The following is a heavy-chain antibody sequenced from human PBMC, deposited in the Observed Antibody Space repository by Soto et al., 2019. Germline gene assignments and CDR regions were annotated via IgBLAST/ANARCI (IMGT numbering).Heavy chain of an antibody. J-gene: IGHJ6*02. CDR1: GGSFSGYY. CDR2: INHSGST. V-gene: IGHV4-34*01. Sequence: QVQLQQWGAGLLKPSETLSLTCAVYGGSFSGYYWSWIRQPPGKGLEWIGEINHSGSTNYNPALKSRMTITVDTSKKQSSLKLSFVPAAYAAVYYCARGGMVWENYYYYYGMDVWGQGTTVTVSS. D-gene: IGHD3-10*01. CDR3: ARGGMVWENYYYYYGMDV.